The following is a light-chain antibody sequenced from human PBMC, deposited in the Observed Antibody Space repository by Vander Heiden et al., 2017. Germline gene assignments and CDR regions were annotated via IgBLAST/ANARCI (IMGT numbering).Light chain of an antibody. CDR2: SNN. CDR1: SSNIGSNY. Sequence: QSVLTQPPSASGTPGQRVTISCSGSSSNIGSNYVSWYQQLPGTAPKRLIYSNNQRPSGVPDRFSGSKSGTSASLAISGLRSEDEADYYCAAWDDSLSGYVFGTGTKVTVL. J-gene: IGLJ1*01. CDR3: AAWDDSLSGYV. V-gene: IGLV1-47*02.